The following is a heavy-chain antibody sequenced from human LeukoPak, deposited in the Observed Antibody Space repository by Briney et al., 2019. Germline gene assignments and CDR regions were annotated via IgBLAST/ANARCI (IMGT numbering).Heavy chain of an antibody. Sequence: SETLSLTCTVSGGSISTYFWSWIRQPPGKGLEWIGYIYYSGSTNYNPSLKSRVTISLDTSKNQFSLKLSSVTAADTAMYYCARRSGRGNFDYWGQGTLVTVSS. D-gene: IGHD1-1*01. CDR2: IYYSGST. CDR1: GGSISTYF. CDR3: ARRSGRGNFDY. J-gene: IGHJ4*02. V-gene: IGHV4-59*01.